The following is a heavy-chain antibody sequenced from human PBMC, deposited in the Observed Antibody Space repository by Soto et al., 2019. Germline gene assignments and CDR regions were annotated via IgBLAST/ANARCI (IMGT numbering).Heavy chain of an antibody. Sequence: ASVKVSCKSSGYTFTTLDISWVRQATGQGLEWIGWMSPNRDNTDYAQKFQGRVAMTRDVSISTTYMELYSLTSEDTAVYYCARETVTTDSILTGNFDYWGQGTLVTVSS. CDR3: ARETVTTDSILTGNFDY. J-gene: IGHJ4*02. V-gene: IGHV1-8*01. D-gene: IGHD3-9*01. CDR2: MSPNRDNT. CDR1: GYTFTTLD.